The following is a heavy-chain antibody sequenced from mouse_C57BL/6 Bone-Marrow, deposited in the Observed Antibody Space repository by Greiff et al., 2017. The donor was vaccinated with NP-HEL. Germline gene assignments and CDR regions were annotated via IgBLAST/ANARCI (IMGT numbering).Heavy chain of an antibody. CDR3: ASRLWLRDAMDY. CDR1: GYTFTSYW. Sequence: QVQLQQPGAELVKPGASVKLSCKASGYTFTSYWMHWVKQRPGQGLEWIGMIHPNSGSTNYNEKFKSKATLTVDKSSSTAYMQLSSMTAEDSAVYYWASRLWLRDAMDYWGQGTSVTVSS. J-gene: IGHJ4*01. CDR2: IHPNSGST. D-gene: IGHD2-2*01. V-gene: IGHV1-64*01.